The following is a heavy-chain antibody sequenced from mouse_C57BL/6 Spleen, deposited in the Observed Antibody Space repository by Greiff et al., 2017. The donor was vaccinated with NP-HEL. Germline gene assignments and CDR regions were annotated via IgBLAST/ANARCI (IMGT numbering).Heavy chain of an antibody. CDR2: IDPSDSYT. D-gene: IGHD2-2*01. CDR1: GYTFTSYW. CDR3: ARHGYPPMEY. V-gene: IGHV1-69*01. Sequence: QVQLQQPGAELVMPGASVKLSCKASGYTFTSYWMHWVKQRPGQGLEWIGEIDPSDSYTNYNQKFKGKSTLTVDKSSSTAYMQLSSLTSEDSAVYYCARHGYPPMEYWGQGTSVTVSS. J-gene: IGHJ4*01.